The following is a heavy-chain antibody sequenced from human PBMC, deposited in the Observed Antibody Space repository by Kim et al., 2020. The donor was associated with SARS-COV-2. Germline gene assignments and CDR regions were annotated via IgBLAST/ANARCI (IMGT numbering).Heavy chain of an antibody. CDR3: AREGRHCSGTACYLFDY. D-gene: IGHD2-2*01. V-gene: IGHV3-64*02. J-gene: IGHJ4*02. CDR2: ISSNGADP. Sequence: GGSLRLSCAASGFIFDTYAMHWVRQTPGRRLEYVSAISSNGADPYYADSVKGRFIISRDNSKNTMYLQMGSLRAEDMAVYYCAREGRHCSGTACYLFDYWGQGTLVTGSS. CDR1: GFIFDTYA.